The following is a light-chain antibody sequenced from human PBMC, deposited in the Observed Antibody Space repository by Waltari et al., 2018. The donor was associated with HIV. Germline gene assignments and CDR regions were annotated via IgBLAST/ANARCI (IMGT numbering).Light chain of an antibody. Sequence: EIVMTPSPVTLYVSPGERATLSCRASQSVSSNLAWYQQKAGQAPRLLIYGASTRATGIPARFSGRGSGTEFTLNISSLQSEDFAVYYCQQYNNWPPLTFGGGTKVEIK. CDR2: GAS. CDR3: QQYNNWPPLT. CDR1: QSVSSN. V-gene: IGKV3-15*01. J-gene: IGKJ4*01.